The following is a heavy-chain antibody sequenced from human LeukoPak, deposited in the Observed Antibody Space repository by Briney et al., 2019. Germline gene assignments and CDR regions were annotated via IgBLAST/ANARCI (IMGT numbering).Heavy chain of an antibody. CDR3: ARERGYSSGWVDY. J-gene: IGHJ4*02. D-gene: IGHD6-19*01. CDR1: GFTSSSYA. Sequence: GGSLRLSCAASGFTSSSYAMHWVRQAPGKGLEYVSAISSNGGSTYYANSVKGRFTISRDNSKNMLYLQMGSLRAEDMAVHYCARERGYSSGWVDYWGQGTLVTVSS. CDR2: ISSNGGST. V-gene: IGHV3-64*01.